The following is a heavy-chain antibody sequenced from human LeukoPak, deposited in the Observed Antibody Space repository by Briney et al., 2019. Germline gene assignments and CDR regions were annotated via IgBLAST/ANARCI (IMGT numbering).Heavy chain of an antibody. Sequence: GGSLRLSCAASGFXFSTYAITWVRQAPGKGLEWVSFISGSGDTTYNADSVKGRFSISRDNSKNTLYLQVNSLRVEDTAVYYCAKKRPAVYAFDIWVQGTMVTVSS. J-gene: IGHJ3*02. V-gene: IGHV3-23*01. CDR3: AKKRPAVYAFDI. D-gene: IGHD2-8*01. CDR2: ISGSGDTT. CDR1: GFXFSTYA.